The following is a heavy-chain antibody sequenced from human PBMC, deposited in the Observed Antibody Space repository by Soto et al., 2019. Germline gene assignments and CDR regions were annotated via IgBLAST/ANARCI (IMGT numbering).Heavy chain of an antibody. CDR1: GYTFTYYA. V-gene: IGHV1-3*01. CDR2: INAGNGDT. D-gene: IGHD1-1*01. Sequence: QVQLVQSGAEVKKPGASVKVSCKASGYTFTYYAIHWVRQPPGQRLEWMGWINAGNGDTGYSQKSQGRVTISRDTSASTAYLEVGGLRSEDTAVYYCARAQLEGWGQGTMVTVSS. J-gene: IGHJ3*01. CDR3: ARAQLEG.